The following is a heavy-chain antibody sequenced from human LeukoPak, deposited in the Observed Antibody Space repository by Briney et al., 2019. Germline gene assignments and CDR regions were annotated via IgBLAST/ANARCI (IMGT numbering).Heavy chain of an antibody. J-gene: IGHJ4*02. CDR2: IYHSGST. V-gene: IGHV4-30-2*01. D-gene: IGHD2-2*01. Sequence: SETLSLTCAVSGGSISSGGYSWSWIRQPPGKGLEWIGYIYHSGSTYYNPSLKSRVTISVDRSKNQFSLKLSSVTAADTAVYYCARARGYCSSTSSYPDYWGQGTLVTVSS. CDR1: GGSISSGGYS. CDR3: ARARGYCSSTSSYPDY.